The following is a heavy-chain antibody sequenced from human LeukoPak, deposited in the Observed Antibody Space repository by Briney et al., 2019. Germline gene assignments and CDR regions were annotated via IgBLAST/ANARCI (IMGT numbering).Heavy chain of an antibody. CDR1: GGSFSGYY. J-gene: IGHJ4*02. V-gene: IGHV4-34*01. CDR2: INHSGST. D-gene: IGHD5-24*01. CDR3: ARDRWLQSRRGNFDY. Sequence: SETLSLTCAVYGGSFSGYYWSWIRQPPGKGLEWIGEINHSGSTNYNPSLKSRVTISVDTSKNQFSLKLSSVTAADTAVYYCARDRWLQSRRGNFDYWGQGTLVTVSS.